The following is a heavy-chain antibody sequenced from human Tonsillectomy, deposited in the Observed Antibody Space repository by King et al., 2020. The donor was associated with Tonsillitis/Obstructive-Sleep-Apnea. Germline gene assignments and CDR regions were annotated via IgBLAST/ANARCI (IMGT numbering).Heavy chain of an antibody. CDR1: GFTFSSYS. D-gene: IGHD3-9*01. CDR2: ISSSSSYI. CDR3: AREGDGWWGLRYFDWSLAHIDY. J-gene: IGHJ4*02. V-gene: IGHV3-21*01. Sequence: VQLVESGGGLVKPGGSLRLSCAASGFTFSSYSMNWVRQAPGKGLEWVSSISSSSSYIYYADSVKGRFTISRDNAKNSLYLQMNSLRAEDTAVYYCAREGDGWWGLRYFDWSLAHIDYWGPGTLVTVSS.